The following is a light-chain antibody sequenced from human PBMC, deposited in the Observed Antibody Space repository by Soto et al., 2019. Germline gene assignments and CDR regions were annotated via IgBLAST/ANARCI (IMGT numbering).Light chain of an antibody. Sequence: DIVLTQSPGTLSLSPGERATLSCRASQSVSSNHLAWYQQKPGQAPRLLIYGGSSRATGIPVRFSGSGSETDFTLTITRLEPEDFAVYYCQQYGSSPPDFGGGTKVDIK. CDR1: QSVSSNH. V-gene: IGKV3-20*01. J-gene: IGKJ4*01. CDR3: QQYGSSPPD. CDR2: GGS.